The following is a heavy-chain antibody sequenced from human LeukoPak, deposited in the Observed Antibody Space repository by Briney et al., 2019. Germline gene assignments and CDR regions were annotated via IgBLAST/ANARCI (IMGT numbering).Heavy chain of an antibody. CDR1: GGSISSGGSS. V-gene: IGHV4-30-2*01. CDR2: IYHSGST. Sequence: SETLSLTCAVSGGSISSGGSSWSWIRQPPGKGLEWIGYIYHSGSTYYNPSLKSRVTISVDRSKNQFSLKLSSVTAADTAVYYCARGQGYFDYWGQGTLVTVSS. J-gene: IGHJ4*02. CDR3: ARGQGYFDY.